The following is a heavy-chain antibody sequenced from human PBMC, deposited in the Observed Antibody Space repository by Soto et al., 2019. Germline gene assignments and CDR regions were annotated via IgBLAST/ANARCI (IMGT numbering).Heavy chain of an antibody. Sequence: PSETLSLTCTVSGGSISSYYWSWIRQPAGKGLESIGRIYTSGSTNYNPSLKSRVTISVDTSKNQFSLKLSSVTAADTAVYYCARVMGIAYYYGMDVWGQGTTVTVSS. CDR3: ARVMGIAYYYGMDV. D-gene: IGHD6-13*01. J-gene: IGHJ6*02. CDR1: GGSISSYY. CDR2: IYTSGST. V-gene: IGHV4-4*07.